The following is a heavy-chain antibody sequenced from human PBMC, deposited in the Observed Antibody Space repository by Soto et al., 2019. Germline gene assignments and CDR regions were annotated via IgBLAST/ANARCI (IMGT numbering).Heavy chain of an antibody. J-gene: IGHJ6*02. V-gene: IGHV4-31*03. CDR2: IYYSGST. D-gene: IGHD3-9*01. CDR1: GGSISSGGYY. CDR3: ARVKMRDHRGWFLGIDYYYYGMDV. Sequence: SETLSLTCTVSGGSISSGGYYWSWIRQHPGKGLEWIGYIYYSGSTYYNPSLKSRVTISVDTSKNQFSLKLSSVTAADTAVYYCARVKMRDHRGWFLGIDYYYYGMDVWGQGTTVTVS.